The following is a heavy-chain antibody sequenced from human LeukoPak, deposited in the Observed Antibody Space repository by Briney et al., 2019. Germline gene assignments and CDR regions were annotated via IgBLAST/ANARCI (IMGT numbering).Heavy chain of an antibody. J-gene: IGHJ5*02. CDR1: GFTFSRHS. CDR3: AREGRYDILTGYYSPNNWFDP. Sequence: GGSLRLSCAASGFTFSRHSINWVRQAPGKGLEWVANIKQDGSEKYYVDSVKGRFTISRDNTKNSLYLQMNSLRAEDTAVYYCAREGRYDILTGYYSPNNWFDPWGQGTLVTVSS. D-gene: IGHD3-9*01. CDR2: IKQDGSEK. V-gene: IGHV3-7*01.